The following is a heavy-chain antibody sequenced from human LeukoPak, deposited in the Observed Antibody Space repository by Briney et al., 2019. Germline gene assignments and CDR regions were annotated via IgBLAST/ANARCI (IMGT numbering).Heavy chain of an antibody. CDR1: GFTFSSYD. J-gene: IGHJ4*02. Sequence: GGSLRLSCAASGFTFSSYDMHWVRQATGKGLEWVSAIGTAGDTYYPGSVKGRFTISRENAKNSFYLQMNSLRAGDTAVYYCARAGWYFGRGLDYWGQGTLVTVSS. CDR2: IGTAGDT. CDR3: ARAGWYFGRGLDY. D-gene: IGHD6-19*01. V-gene: IGHV3-13*01.